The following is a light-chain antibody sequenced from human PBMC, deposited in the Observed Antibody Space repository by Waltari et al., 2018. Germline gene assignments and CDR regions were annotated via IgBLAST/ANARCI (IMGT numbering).Light chain of an antibody. Sequence: SSELTQDPAVSVPLGQTVRITCQGDSLRSYYASWYQQTPGQAPVLVIYGKNNRPSGIPDRFSGSSSGNTASLTITGAQAEDAADYYCNSRDSSGNHLVFGGGTKLTVL. J-gene: IGLJ2*01. CDR3: NSRDSSGNHLV. V-gene: IGLV3-19*01. CDR1: SLRSYY. CDR2: GKN.